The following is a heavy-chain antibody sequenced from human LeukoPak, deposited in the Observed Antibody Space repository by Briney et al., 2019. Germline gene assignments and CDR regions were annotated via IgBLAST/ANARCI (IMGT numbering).Heavy chain of an antibody. Sequence: SDTLSLTCAVSGYSISSSNGWGWIRQPPGKGLEWIGYIYYSGSIYYNPSLKSRVTMSVDTSKNQFSLKLSSVTAVDTAVYYCARYEPAATNAFDIWGQGTMVTVSS. J-gene: IGHJ3*02. CDR3: ARYEPAATNAFDI. CDR1: GYSISSSNG. D-gene: IGHD2-2*01. CDR2: IYYSGSI. V-gene: IGHV4-28*05.